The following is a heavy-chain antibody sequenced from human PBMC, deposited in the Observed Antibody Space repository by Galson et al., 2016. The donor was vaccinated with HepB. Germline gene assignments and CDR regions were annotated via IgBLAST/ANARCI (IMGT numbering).Heavy chain of an antibody. J-gene: IGHJ5*02. CDR2: MYYSGDS. D-gene: IGHD3-22*01. CDR3: ARGEPANYYHGSGYSP. CDR1: RGSVSSGSYY. V-gene: IGHV4-61*03. Sequence: SETLSLTCTVSRGSVSSGSYYWSWIRQPPGKGLEWIGYMYYSGDSNYNPSLKSRVTISLDTSKNHFSLKLRSVITADTAVYFCARGEPANYYHGSGYSPWGQGTLVTVSS.